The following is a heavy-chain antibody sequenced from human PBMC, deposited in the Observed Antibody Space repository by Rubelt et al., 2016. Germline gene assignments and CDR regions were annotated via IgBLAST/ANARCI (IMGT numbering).Heavy chain of an antibody. J-gene: IGHJ4*02. D-gene: IGHD2-8*01. V-gene: IGHV4-34*01. Sequence: QVQLQQWGAGLLKPSETLSLTCAVYGGSFSGYYWSWIRQPPGKGLEWIGEINHGGSTNYNPSLKGRVTISVDTSKNQFSRKLSSVTAADTAVYYCARGIDIVRAFDYWGQGTLVTVSS. CDR3: ARGIDIVRAFDY. CDR2: INHGGST. CDR1: GGSFSGYY.